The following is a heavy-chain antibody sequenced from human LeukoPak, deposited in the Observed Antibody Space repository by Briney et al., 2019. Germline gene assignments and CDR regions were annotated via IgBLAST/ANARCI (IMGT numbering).Heavy chain of an antibody. CDR2: INHSGST. D-gene: IGHD5-18*01. CDR3: ARVFRRYSYGSTYFDY. V-gene: IGHV4-34*01. J-gene: IGHJ4*02. Sequence: SETLSLTCAVYGGSFSGYYWSWIRQPPGKGLEWIGEINHSGSTNYNPSLKSRVTISVDTSKNQFSLKLSSVTAADTAVYYCARVFRRYSYGSTYFDYWGQGTLVTVSS. CDR1: GGSFSGYY.